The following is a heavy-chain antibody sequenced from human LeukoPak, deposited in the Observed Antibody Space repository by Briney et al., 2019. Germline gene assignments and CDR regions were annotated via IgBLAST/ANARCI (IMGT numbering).Heavy chain of an antibody. Sequence: SETLSLTCTVSGGSISSYYWSWIRQPPGKGLEWIGYIYYSGSTNYNPSLKSRVTISVDTSKNQFSLKLSSVTAADTAVYYCAREPYSYGYSFDYWGQGTLVTVSS. CDR3: AREPYSYGYSFDY. D-gene: IGHD5-18*01. V-gene: IGHV4-59*01. CDR1: GGSISSYY. CDR2: IYYSGST. J-gene: IGHJ4*02.